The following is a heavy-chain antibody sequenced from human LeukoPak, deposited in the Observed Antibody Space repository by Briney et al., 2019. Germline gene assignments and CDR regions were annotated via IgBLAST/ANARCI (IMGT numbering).Heavy chain of an antibody. CDR1: GFTLSRYW. CDR2: IKGDGSKK. D-gene: IGHD3-22*01. V-gene: IGHV3-7*01. CDR3: ARDQSYYESSGYSYYFDY. J-gene: IGHJ4*02. Sequence: GGSLRLSCTASGFTLSRYWMSWVRQAPGKGLEWVADIKGDGSKKYYADSVKGRFTISRDNAKKSLYLQMNSLRAEDTAVYYCARDQSYYESSGYSYYFDYWGQGTLVTVSS.